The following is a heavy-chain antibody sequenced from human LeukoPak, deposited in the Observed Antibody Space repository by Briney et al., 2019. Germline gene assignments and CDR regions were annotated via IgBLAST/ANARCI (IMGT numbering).Heavy chain of an antibody. CDR2: INSDGSST. J-gene: IGHJ4*02. CDR3: ARVGPYYYGSGSYFDY. CDR1: EFTFNNYW. D-gene: IGHD3-10*01. Sequence: PGGSLRLSCAASEFTFNNYWMYWVRQAPGKGLVWVSRINSDGSSTTYADSVKGRFTISRDNAKNTLYLQMNSLRAEDTAVYYCARVGPYYYGSGSYFDYWGQGTLVTVSS. V-gene: IGHV3-74*01.